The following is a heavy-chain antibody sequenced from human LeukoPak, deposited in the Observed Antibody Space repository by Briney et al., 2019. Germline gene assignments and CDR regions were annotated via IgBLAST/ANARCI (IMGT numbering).Heavy chain of an antibody. CDR3: ARDQRVTGRPDIDY. D-gene: IGHD6-6*01. CDR1: GFTVSSNY. CDR2: TYTGGTT. J-gene: IGHJ4*02. Sequence: GGSLRLSCAASGFTVSSNYMSWVRQAPGKGLEWVSVTYTGGTTYYADSVKGRFTISRDNSKNTLYLQMNNLRAEDTAMYYCARDQRVTGRPDIDYWGQGTLVIVSS. V-gene: IGHV3-53*01.